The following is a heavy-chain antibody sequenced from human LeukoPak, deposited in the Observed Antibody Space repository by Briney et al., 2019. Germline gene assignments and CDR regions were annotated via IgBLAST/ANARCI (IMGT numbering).Heavy chain of an antibody. V-gene: IGHV4-39*01. Sequence: PSETLSLTCTVSGDSISSGTYYWGWIRQPPGKGLEWIGCISYSGTTSYNPSLKSRATISVDTSKNQRPLKLSSVTAADTAVYYCARRGDYWGQGTLVTVSS. D-gene: IGHD3-16*01. CDR1: GDSISSGTYY. CDR3: ARRGDY. J-gene: IGHJ4*02. CDR2: ISYSGTT.